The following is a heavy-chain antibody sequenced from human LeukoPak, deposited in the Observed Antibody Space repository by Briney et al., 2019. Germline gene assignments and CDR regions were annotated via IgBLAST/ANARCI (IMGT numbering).Heavy chain of an antibody. CDR1: GFTFSSYE. Sequence: GGSLRLSCAASGFTFSSYEMNWVRQAPGKGLEWISSISSSSSYIYYADSVKGRFTISRDNAKNSLYLQMNSLRAEDTAVYYCARDALRMPRDAFDIWGQGTMVTVSS. V-gene: IGHV3-21*01. CDR3: ARDALRMPRDAFDI. D-gene: IGHD2-15*01. CDR2: ISSSSSYI. J-gene: IGHJ3*02.